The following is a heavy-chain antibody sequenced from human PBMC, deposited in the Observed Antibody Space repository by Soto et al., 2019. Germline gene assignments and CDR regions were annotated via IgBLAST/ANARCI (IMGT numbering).Heavy chain of an antibody. CDR3: ARESEHRNSNSDY. J-gene: IGHJ4*02. D-gene: IGHD4-4*01. CDR2: ISSTTNYI. Sequence: GGSLRLSCAASGFTFTRFSMNWVRQAPGKGLEWVSSISSTTNYIYYGDSMKGRFTISRDNAKNSLYLEMNSLRAEDTAVYYCARESEHRNSNSDYWRQGTLVTVSS. CDR1: GFTFTRFS. V-gene: IGHV3-21*06.